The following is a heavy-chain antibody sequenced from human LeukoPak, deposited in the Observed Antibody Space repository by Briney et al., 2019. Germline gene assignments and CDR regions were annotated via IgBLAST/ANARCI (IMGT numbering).Heavy chain of an antibody. CDR1: GVSISVYY. Sequence: SETLSLTCSVSGVSISVYYWSWIRQPPGKGLEWIGSGSSNYNPSLKSRVTILVDTSKNQLSLKVSSVTAADTAVYHCAGGSGSPFDYWGQGTLVTVSS. J-gene: IGHJ4*02. D-gene: IGHD3-10*01. V-gene: IGHV4-59*01. CDR3: AGGSGSPFDY. CDR2: GSS.